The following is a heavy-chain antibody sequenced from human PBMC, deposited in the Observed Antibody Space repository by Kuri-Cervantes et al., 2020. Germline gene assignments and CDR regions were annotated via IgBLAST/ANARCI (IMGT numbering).Heavy chain of an antibody. CDR2: ISSSSSTI. CDR3: ARSAYYDFWSGYFSDFYYYMDV. CDR1: GFTFSSYS. D-gene: IGHD3-3*01. V-gene: IGHV3-48*01. J-gene: IGHJ6*03. Sequence: GGSLRLSWAASGFTFSSYSMNWVRQAPGKGLEWVSYISSSSSTIYYADSVKGRFTISRDNAKNSLYLQMSSLRSEDTAVYYCARSAYYDFWSGYFSDFYYYMDVWGKGTTVTVSS.